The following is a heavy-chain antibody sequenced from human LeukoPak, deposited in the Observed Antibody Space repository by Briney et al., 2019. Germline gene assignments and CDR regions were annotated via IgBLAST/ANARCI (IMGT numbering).Heavy chain of an antibody. CDR2: ISAYNGNT. J-gene: IGHJ4*02. Sequence: GASVKVSCKASGYTFTSYGISWVRQAPGQGLEWMGWISAYNGNTSYAQKLQGRVTMTTDTSTSTAYMELRSLRSDDTAVYYCAREKSGSYWIFWDYWGQGTLVTVSS. CDR3: AREKSGSYWIFWDY. CDR1: GYTFTSYG. D-gene: IGHD1-26*01. V-gene: IGHV1-18*01.